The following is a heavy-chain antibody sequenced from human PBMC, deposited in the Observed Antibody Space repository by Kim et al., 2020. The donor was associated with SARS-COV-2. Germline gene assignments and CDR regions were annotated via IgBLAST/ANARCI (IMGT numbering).Heavy chain of an antibody. CDR3: ARDSSGYDF. CDR2: INHSGST. CDR1: GGSFSGYY. Sequence: SETLSLTCAVYGGSFSGYYWSWIRQPPGKGLEWIGEINHSGSTNYNPSLKSRVTISVDTSKNQFSLKLSSVTAADTAVYYCARDSSGYDFWGQGTLVTVSS. D-gene: IGHD5-12*01. V-gene: IGHV4-34*01. J-gene: IGHJ4*02.